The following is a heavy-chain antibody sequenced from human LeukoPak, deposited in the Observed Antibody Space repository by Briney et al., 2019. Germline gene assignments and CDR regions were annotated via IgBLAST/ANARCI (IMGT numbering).Heavy chain of an antibody. D-gene: IGHD6-19*01. V-gene: IGHV1-2*02. CDR2: INHNSGGT. J-gene: IGHJ4*02. Sequence: ASVKVSCKASGYTFTAYYMHWVRQAPGQGLEWMGWINHNSGGTNYAQKFQGRVTMTRDTSITTAYMEMSSLRSDDTAVYYCARASGYSGAWYIDYWGQGTLVTVSS. CDR1: GYTFTAYY. CDR3: ARASGYSGAWYIDY.